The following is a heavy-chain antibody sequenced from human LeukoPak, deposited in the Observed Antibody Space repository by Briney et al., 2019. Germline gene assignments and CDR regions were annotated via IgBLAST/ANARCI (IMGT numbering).Heavy chain of an antibody. Sequence: SVKVSCKAPGGTFGSYVISWVRQAPGQGLEWMGGIIPIFGTAHYAQKFQGRLTITADESTSTVYMEMSSLRSEDAAMYYCAKEGDTALVTGYFDLWGRGTLVTVSS. V-gene: IGHV1-69*13. D-gene: IGHD5-18*01. J-gene: IGHJ2*01. CDR3: AKEGDTALVTGYFDL. CDR1: GGTFGSYV. CDR2: IIPIFGTA.